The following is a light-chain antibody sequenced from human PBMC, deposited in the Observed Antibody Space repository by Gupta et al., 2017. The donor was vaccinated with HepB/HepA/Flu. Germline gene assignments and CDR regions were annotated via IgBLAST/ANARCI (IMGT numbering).Light chain of an antibody. CDR3: QSRDSSGNHGV. V-gene: IGLV3-19*01. J-gene: IGLJ1*01. CDR2: GKN. CDR1: SHRTYY. Sequence: SELPQDPAVSVAFRQNVSITCQGESHRTYYGNWYQQKPGQAPIVVIYGKNNRPSGIPDRFSVSSSGNTASLTITGAQAEDEADYYCQSRDSSGNHGVFGAGTKVTVL.